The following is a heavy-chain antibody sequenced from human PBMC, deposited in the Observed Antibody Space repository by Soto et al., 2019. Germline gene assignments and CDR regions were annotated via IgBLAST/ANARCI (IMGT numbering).Heavy chain of an antibody. CDR3: AKDVFRLLERLAFYGVDV. Sequence: QVQLVESGGGVVQPGRSLRLSCAASGFTFSSYGMHWVRQAPGKGLEWVAVISYADSVKGRFTISRENSKNTLYLQVNGLRAENTAVYSCAKDVFRLLERLAFYGVDVMGQGTTVTVSS. CDR1: GFTFSSYG. CDR2: ISY. J-gene: IGHJ6*02. V-gene: IGHV3-30*18. D-gene: IGHD3-3*01.